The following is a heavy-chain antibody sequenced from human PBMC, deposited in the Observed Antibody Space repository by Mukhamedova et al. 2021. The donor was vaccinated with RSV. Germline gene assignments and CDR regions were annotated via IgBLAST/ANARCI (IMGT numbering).Heavy chain of an antibody. J-gene: IGHJ2*01. CDR2: IYSSGSP. CDR3: SQGPPFPWYFDL. V-gene: IGHV4-61*02. Sequence: QPAGKGLEFIGRIYSSGSPNYNPSLKSRVTLSLDTSKNHFSLNLSSVTAPDTALYYCSQGPPFPWYFDLWGRGTLVNLS.